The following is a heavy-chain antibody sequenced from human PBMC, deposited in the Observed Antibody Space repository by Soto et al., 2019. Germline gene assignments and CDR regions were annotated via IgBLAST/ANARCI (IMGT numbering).Heavy chain of an antibody. CDR2: INAGNGNT. V-gene: IGHV1-3*01. J-gene: IGHJ4*02. D-gene: IGHD3-22*01. CDR3: SGSSGYYNGNYY. CDR1: GYAFTSPT. Sequence: ASVKLAGKASGYAFTSPTVHLVCHAPGQKIEWMGWINAGNGNTKYSQKFQGRVTITRDTSASTAYMELSSLRSEDTAVYYCSGSSGYYNGNYYCAQRTLVPVSS.